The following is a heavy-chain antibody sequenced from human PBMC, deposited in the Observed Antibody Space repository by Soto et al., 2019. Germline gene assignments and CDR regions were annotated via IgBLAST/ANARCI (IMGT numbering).Heavy chain of an antibody. J-gene: IGHJ4*02. D-gene: IGHD3-16*02. CDR2: MFRGGDT. V-gene: IGHV3-66*01. CDR3: ARDISGGDYLWGSYQPRFDY. CDR1: GFSVSNNY. Sequence: EVQLVESGGGLVQPGGALRLSCAASGFSVSNNYMSWVRQAPGKGLEWVSIMFRGGDTYYADSVKGRFSISRDNSKSTLFLQMNSLKAEDTAVYYCARDISGGDYLWGSYQPRFDYWAQGTVVTASS.